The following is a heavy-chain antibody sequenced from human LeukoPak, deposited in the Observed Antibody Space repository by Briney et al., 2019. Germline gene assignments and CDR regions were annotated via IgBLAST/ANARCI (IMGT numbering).Heavy chain of an antibody. CDR1: GYTFTSYG. CDR3: ARTHGYGDRYNWFDP. D-gene: IGHD4-17*01. V-gene: IGHV1-18*01. Sequence: ASVKVSCKASGYTFTSYGISWVRQAPGQGLEWMGWISAYNGNTNYAQKLQGRVTMTTDTSTSTAYMELRRLRSDDTAVYYCARTHGYGDRYNWFDPWGQGTLVTVSS. CDR2: ISAYNGNT. J-gene: IGHJ5*02.